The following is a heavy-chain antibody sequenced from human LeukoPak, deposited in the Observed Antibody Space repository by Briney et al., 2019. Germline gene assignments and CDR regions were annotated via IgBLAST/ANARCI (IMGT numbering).Heavy chain of an antibody. J-gene: IGHJ5*02. V-gene: IGHV5-51*01. CDR2: IYPGDSDT. Sequence: PGESLKISCKGSGYSFTSYWIGWVRQMPGKGLEWMGIIYPGDSDTRYSPSFQGQVTISADKSISTAYLQWSSLKASDTAMYYCARGPWFGELSDWFDPWGQGTLVTVSS. CDR3: ARGPWFGELSDWFDP. D-gene: IGHD3-10*01. CDR1: GYSFTSYW.